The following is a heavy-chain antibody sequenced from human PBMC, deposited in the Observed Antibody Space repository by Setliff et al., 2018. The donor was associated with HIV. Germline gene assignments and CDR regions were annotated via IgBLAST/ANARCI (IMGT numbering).Heavy chain of an antibody. CDR3: ARARGTKDFDY. V-gene: IGHV1-18*01. Sequence: ASVKVSCKASGYTFTDYGISWVRQAPGQGLEWMGWISAYNGNTKYAQKFQGRVTMTTHTSTNTAYMELRSLRSDDTAVYFCARARGTKDFDYWGQGTLVTVSS. D-gene: IGHD1-7*01. CDR1: GYTFTDYG. J-gene: IGHJ4*02. CDR2: ISAYNGNT.